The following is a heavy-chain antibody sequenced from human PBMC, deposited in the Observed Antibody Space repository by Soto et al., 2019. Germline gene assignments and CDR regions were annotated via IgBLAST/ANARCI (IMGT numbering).Heavy chain of an antibody. CDR3: AGHFGDYPIFDY. D-gene: IGHD4-17*01. J-gene: IGHJ4*02. V-gene: IGHV3-33*03. Sequence: GESLKISCAASGFTFSTYGMHWVRQAPGKGLEWVATIWYDGSNQYYADSVKGRFTISRDNSENTLYLQMNSLRAEDTAVYYCAGHFGDYPIFDYWGQGTLVTVSS. CDR1: GFTFSTYG. CDR2: IWYDGSNQ.